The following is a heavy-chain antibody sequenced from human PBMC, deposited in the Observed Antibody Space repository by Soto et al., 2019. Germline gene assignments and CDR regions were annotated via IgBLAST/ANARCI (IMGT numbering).Heavy chain of an antibody. CDR2: IYYSGST. D-gene: IGHD3-10*02. V-gene: IGHV4-39*01. J-gene: IGHJ6*03. Sequence: QLQLQVSGPGLVKPSDTLSLTCTVSGGSISSRSYYWCCIRQPPAKGLEWIVRIYYSGSTCYNPAVKSRGTISVDTSKYHVSLKLRSVPAEDTAEDYCARHVRYPGLMSYDYHLDVWGKGTPVTVAS. CDR3: ARHVRYPGLMSYDYHLDV. CDR1: GGSISSRSYY.